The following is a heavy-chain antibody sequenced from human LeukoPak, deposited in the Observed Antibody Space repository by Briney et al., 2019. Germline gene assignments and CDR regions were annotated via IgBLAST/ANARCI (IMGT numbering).Heavy chain of an antibody. D-gene: IGHD3-22*01. V-gene: IGHV3-30*02. Sequence: GGSLRLSCAASGFTFSSYGMHWVRQAPGKGLEWVAFIRYDGSNKYYADSVKGRFTISRDNSKNTLYLQMNSLRAEDTAVYYCAKDLAPLYYYDSRGVDYWGQGTLVTVSS. CDR3: AKDLAPLYYYDSRGVDY. CDR1: GFTFSSYG. CDR2: IRYDGSNK. J-gene: IGHJ4*02.